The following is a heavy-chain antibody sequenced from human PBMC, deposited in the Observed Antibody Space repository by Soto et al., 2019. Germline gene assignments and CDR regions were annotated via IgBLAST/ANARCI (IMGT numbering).Heavy chain of an antibody. Sequence: EVQLLESGGGLVQPGGSLRLSCAASGFTFSNFVMSWVRRAPGKGLEWVSAIGGTSGSTYYADSVKGRFTISRDNSKDTLSLQMNSLGAEDTALYYCAKRRGGGYFDVWGRGTLVTVSS. D-gene: IGHD3-16*01. J-gene: IGHJ2*01. CDR3: AKRRGGGYFDV. CDR1: GFTFSNFV. V-gene: IGHV3-23*01. CDR2: IGGTSGST.